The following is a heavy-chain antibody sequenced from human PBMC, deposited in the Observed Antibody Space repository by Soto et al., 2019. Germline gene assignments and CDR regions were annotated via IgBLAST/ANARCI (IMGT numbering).Heavy chain of an antibody. V-gene: IGHV1-3*01. D-gene: IGHD3-9*01. CDR2: INAGNGNT. CDR3: ATSPIRYFDWSPLIS. Sequence: ASVKVSCKASGYTFTSYAMHWVRQAPGQRLEWMGWINAGNGNTKYSQKFQGRVTITRDTSASTAYMELSSLRSEDTAVYYCATSPIRYFDWSPLISWGQGTLVTVS. CDR1: GYTFTSYA. J-gene: IGHJ5*02.